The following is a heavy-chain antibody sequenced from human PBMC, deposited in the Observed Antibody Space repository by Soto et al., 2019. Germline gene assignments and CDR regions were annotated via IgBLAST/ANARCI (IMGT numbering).Heavy chain of an antibody. Sequence: QVQLVQSGAEVKKPGSSVKVSCKASGGTFSSYAISWVRQAPGQGLEWMGGIIPIFGTADYAQKFQGRVTSXGXEXXSTAYMELSSLRSEDTAVYYCAVTMTNYYYYGMDVWGQGTTVTVSS. D-gene: IGHD3-22*01. CDR3: AVTMTNYYYYGMDV. V-gene: IGHV1-69*12. J-gene: IGHJ6*02. CDR2: IIPIFGTA. CDR1: GGTFSSYA.